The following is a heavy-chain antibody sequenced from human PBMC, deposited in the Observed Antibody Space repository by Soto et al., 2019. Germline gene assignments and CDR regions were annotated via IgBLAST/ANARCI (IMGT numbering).Heavy chain of an antibody. CDR1: GGSISSSSYY. CDR2: IYYSGST. V-gene: IGHV4-39*01. D-gene: IGHD3-3*01. J-gene: IGHJ4*02. CDR3: ARLYYDFWSGPGER. Sequence: SETLSLTCTVSGGSISSSSYYWGWIRQPPGKGLEWIGSIYYSGSTYYNPSLKSRVTISVDTSKNQFSLKPSSVTAADTAVYYCARLYYDFWSGPGERWGQGTLVTVSS.